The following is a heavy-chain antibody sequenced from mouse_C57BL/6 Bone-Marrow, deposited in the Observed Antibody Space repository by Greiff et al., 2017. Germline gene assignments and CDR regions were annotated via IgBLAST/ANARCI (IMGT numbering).Heavy chain of an antibody. CDR3: ARSSTFFYYFDY. Sequence: VPLQLSGAELVKPGASVKMSCKASGYTFTTYPIEWMKQNHGKSLEWIGNFHPYNDDTKYNEKFKGKATLTVEKSSNTVYLELSRLTSDYSAVYYCARSSTFFYYFDYWGQGTTLTVSS. CDR1: GYTFTTYP. J-gene: IGHJ2*01. V-gene: IGHV1-47*01. CDR2: FHPYNDDT. D-gene: IGHD5-1*01.